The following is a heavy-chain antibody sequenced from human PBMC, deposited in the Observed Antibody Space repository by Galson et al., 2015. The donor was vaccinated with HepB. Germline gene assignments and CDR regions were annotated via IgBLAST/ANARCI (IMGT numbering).Heavy chain of an antibody. V-gene: IGHV1-46*03. D-gene: IGHD6-13*01. CDR1: GYTFTSYG. Sequence: QSGAEVTKPGASVKVSCKASGYTFTSYGISWVRQAPGQGLEWMGIINPSGGSTSYAQKFQGRVTMTRDTSTSTVYMELSSLRSEDTAVYYCASGLAAAGPRAKFDYWGQGTLVTVSS. CDR2: INPSGGST. J-gene: IGHJ4*02. CDR3: ASGLAAAGPRAKFDY.